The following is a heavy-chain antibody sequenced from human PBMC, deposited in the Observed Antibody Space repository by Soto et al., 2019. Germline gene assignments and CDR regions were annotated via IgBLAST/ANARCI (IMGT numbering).Heavy chain of an antibody. CDR2: ISYDGSNK. CDR1: GFTFSSYG. V-gene: IGHV3-30*03. Sequence: GGSLSLSCEASGFTFSSYGMPWVRQAPGRGLEWVAVISYDGSNKYYADSVKGRFTISRDNSKNTLYLQMNSLRAADTAVYFCARDFAYFDSWGQGTLVTVSS. CDR3: ARDFAYFDS. D-gene: IGHD3-3*01. J-gene: IGHJ4*02.